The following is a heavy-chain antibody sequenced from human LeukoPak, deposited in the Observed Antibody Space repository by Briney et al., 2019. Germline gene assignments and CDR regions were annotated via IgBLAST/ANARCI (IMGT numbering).Heavy chain of an antibody. CDR2: ISAYNGNT. Sequence: ASVKVSCKASGYTFTSYGISWVRQAPGQGLEWMGWISAYNGNTNYALKLQGRVTMTTDTSTSTAYMELRSLRSDDTAVYYCARYSAGATWRVPYNWFDPWGQGTLVTVSS. V-gene: IGHV1-18*01. D-gene: IGHD1-26*01. CDR1: GYTFTSYG. CDR3: ARYSAGATWRVPYNWFDP. J-gene: IGHJ5*02.